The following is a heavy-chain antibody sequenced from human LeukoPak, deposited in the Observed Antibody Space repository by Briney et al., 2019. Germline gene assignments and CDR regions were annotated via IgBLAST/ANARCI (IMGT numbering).Heavy chain of an antibody. V-gene: IGHV3-30*18. CDR1: GFTFSSYV. CDR3: AKSEGGFGESYYYYGMDV. D-gene: IGHD3-10*01. J-gene: IGHJ6*02. Sequence: GGSLRLSCAASGFTFSSYVMHWVRQAPGKGLEWVAVISYDGSNKYYADSVKGRFTISRDNSKNTLYLQMNSLRAEDTAVYYCAKSEGGFGESYYYYGMDVWGQGTTVTVSS. CDR2: ISYDGSNK.